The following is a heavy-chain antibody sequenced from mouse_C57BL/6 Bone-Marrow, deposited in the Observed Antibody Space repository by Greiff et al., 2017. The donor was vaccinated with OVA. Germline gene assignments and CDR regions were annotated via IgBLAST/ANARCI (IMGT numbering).Heavy chain of an antibody. Sequence: VQLQQPGAELVKPGASVKLSCKASGYTFTSYWMHWVKQRPGQGLEWIGMIHPNSGSTNYNEKFKSKATLTVDKSSSTAYMQLSSLTSEDSAVYYCARYGYYFYDAMDYWGQGTSVTVSS. D-gene: IGHD2-3*01. CDR1: GYTFTSYW. CDR3: ARYGYYFYDAMDY. V-gene: IGHV1-64*01. CDR2: IHPNSGST. J-gene: IGHJ4*01.